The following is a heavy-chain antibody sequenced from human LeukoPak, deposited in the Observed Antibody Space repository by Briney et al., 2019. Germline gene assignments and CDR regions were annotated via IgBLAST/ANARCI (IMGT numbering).Heavy chain of an antibody. Sequence: GGSLRLSCAASGFTFSSCAMHWVRLAPGKGLEWVAVISYDGSNKYYADSVKGRFTISRDNSRNTLYLQMNSLRAEDTAVYYCARDPPTFDYWGQGTLVTVSS. J-gene: IGHJ4*02. CDR1: GFTFSSCA. CDR3: ARDPPTFDY. CDR2: ISYDGSNK. V-gene: IGHV3-30*01.